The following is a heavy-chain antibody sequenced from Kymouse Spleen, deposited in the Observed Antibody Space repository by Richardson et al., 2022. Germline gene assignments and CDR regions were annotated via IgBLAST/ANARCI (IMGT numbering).Heavy chain of an antibody. J-gene: IGHJ2*01. CDR1: GGSFSGYY. CDR2: INHSGST. V-gene: IGHV4-34*01. Sequence: QVQLQQWGAGLLKPSETLSLTCAVYGGSFSGYYWSWIRQPPGKGLEWIGEINHSGSTNYNPSLKSRVTISVDTSKNQFSLKLSSVTAADTAVYYCARGGIAARPDNWYFDLWGRGTLVTVSS. D-gene: IGHD6-6*01. CDR3: ARGGIAARPDNWYFDL.